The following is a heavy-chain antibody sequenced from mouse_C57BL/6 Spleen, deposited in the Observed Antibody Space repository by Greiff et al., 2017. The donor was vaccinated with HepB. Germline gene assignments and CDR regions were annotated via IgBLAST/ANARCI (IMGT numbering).Heavy chain of an antibody. CDR3: ARAATERDYAMDY. CDR2: ISSGSSTI. D-gene: IGHD1-2*01. CDR1: GFTFSDYG. V-gene: IGHV5-17*01. Sequence: DVQLVESGGGLVKPGGSLKLSCAASGFTFSDYGMHWVRQAPEKGLEWVAYISSGSSTIYYADTVKGRFTIARDNAKNTLFLQMTSLRSEDTAMYYCARAATERDYAMDYWGQRTSVTVSS. J-gene: IGHJ4*01.